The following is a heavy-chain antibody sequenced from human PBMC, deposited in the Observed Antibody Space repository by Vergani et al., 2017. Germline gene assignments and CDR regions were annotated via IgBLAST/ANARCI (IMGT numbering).Heavy chain of an antibody. J-gene: IGHJ3*02. D-gene: IGHD2-2*01. CDR3: ARQISSTSWYYAFDI. CDR1: GGTFSSYA. CDR2: IIPIFGTA. V-gene: IGHV1-69*06. Sequence: QVQLVQSGAEVKKSGSSVKVSCKASGGTFSSYAISWVRQAPGQGLEWMGGIIPIFGTANYAQKFQGRVTMTADKSTSTTYMELSSLRSEDTALYYCARQISSTSWYYAFDIWGQGTMVTVSS.